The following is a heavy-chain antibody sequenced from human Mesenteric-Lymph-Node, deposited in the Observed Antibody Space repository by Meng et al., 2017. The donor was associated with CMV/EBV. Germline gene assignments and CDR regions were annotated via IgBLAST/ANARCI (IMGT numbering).Heavy chain of an antibody. V-gene: IGHV4-61*01. Sequence: GSLRLSCTVSGGSVSSGSYYWSWIRQPPGKGLEWIGYMYYSGSTNYNPSLKSRVTILIDKSKNEFSLRLRSVTAADTAVYYCARGRLTFFYDSSGYYLDYWGQGTLVTVSS. CDR1: GGSVSSGSYY. CDR2: MYYSGST. J-gene: IGHJ4*02. CDR3: ARGRLTFFYDSSGYYLDY. D-gene: IGHD3-22*01.